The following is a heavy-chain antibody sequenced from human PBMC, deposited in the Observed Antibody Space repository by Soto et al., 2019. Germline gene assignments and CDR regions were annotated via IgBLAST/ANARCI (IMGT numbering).Heavy chain of an antibody. D-gene: IGHD3-3*01. CDR2: ISSSGSTI. CDR3: ARDRAGLRFFDYFDY. V-gene: IGHV3-48*03. Sequence: QPGGSLRLSCAASGFTFSSYEMNWVRQAPGKGLEWVSYISSSGSTIYYADSVKGRFTISRDNAKNSLYLQMNSLRAEDTAVYYCARDRAGLRFFDYFDYWGQGTLVTVSS. J-gene: IGHJ4*02. CDR1: GFTFSSYE.